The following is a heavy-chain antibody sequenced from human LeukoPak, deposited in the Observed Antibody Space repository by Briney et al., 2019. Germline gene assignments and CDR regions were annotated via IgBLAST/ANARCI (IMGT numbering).Heavy chain of an antibody. CDR1: GDSISSYY. J-gene: IGHJ6*02. CDR3: ARVRYYYDSSGSYGMDV. D-gene: IGHD3-22*01. Sequence: RSSETLSLTCTVSGDSISSYYWSWIRQPPGKGLEWIGYIYYSGSTNYNPSLKSRVTISVDTSKNQFSLKLSSVTAADTAVYYCARVRYYYDSSGSYGMDVWGQGTTVTVSS. V-gene: IGHV4-59*01. CDR2: IYYSGST.